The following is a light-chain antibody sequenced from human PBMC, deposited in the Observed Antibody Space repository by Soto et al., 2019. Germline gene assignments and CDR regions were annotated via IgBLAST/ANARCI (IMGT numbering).Light chain of an antibody. V-gene: IGLV1-40*01. CDR1: SSNIGAGYD. CDR2: GNS. J-gene: IGLJ2*01. Sequence: QSVLTQPPSVSWAPGQSVTISSAGSSSNIGAGYDVHWYQQLPGTAPKLLIYGNSNRPSGVPDRFSGSKSGTSASLAITGLQAEDEADYYCLSYDSSLSGVVFGGGTKLTVL. CDR3: LSYDSSLSGVV.